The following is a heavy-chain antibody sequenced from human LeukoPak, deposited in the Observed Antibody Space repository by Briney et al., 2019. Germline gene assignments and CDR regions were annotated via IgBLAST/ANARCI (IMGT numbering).Heavy chain of an antibody. CDR3: ARDGTDYDFWSGYYYMDV. CDR2: IYTSGST. D-gene: IGHD3-3*01. Sequence: SETLSLTCTVSGGSISSGSYYWSWIRQPAGKGLEWIGRIYTSGSTNYSPSLKSRVTISVDTSKNQFSLKLSSVTAADTAVYYCARDGTDYDFWSGYYYMDVWGKGTTVTVSS. J-gene: IGHJ6*03. V-gene: IGHV4-61*02. CDR1: GGSISSGSYY.